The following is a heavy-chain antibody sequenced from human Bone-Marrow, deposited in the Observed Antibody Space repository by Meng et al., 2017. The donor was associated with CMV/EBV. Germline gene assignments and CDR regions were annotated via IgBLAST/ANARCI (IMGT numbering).Heavy chain of an antibody. CDR3: ARDADIVVVPAYFDY. V-gene: IGHV3-21*01. CDR1: GFTLSPFS. D-gene: IGHD2-2*01. J-gene: IGHJ4*02. CDR2: ISSSSSYI. Sequence: GGSLRLSCVASGFTLSPFSMNWVRQAPGKGLEWVSSISSSSSYIHYADSVRGRFTISRDNAKNSLYLQMNSLRAEDTAVYYCARDADIVVVPAYFDYWGQGTLVTVSS.